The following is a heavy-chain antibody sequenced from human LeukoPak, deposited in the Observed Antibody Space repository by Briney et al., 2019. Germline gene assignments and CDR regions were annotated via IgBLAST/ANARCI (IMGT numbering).Heavy chain of an antibody. CDR1: GFSFSSFG. J-gene: IGHJ4*02. CDR3: AKDLNYGDLLDY. V-gene: IGHV3-30*02. D-gene: IGHD4-17*01. Sequence: GGSLRLSCAASGFSFSSFGMSWVRQAPGKGLKWVAFIRDDGRNKYYTDSVKGRFTISRDNSKNTLYLQMNSLRAEDTGVYYCAKDLNYGDLLDYWGQGTLVTVSS. CDR2: IRDDGRNK.